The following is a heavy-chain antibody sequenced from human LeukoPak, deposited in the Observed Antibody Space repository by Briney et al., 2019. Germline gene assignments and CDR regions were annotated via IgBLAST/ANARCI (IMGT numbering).Heavy chain of an antibody. CDR1: GGSITSDY. J-gene: IGHJ5*02. V-gene: IGHV4-4*07. CDR3: SRGGANDL. D-gene: IGHD4/OR15-4a*01. CDR2: IFTSGST. Sequence: SETLSLTCTVVGGSITSDYWSWIRQPAGKGVEWIGRIFTSGSTAYNPSLKSRVTMSLDTSKNQFFLKLSSVTAADTAAYFCSRGGANDLWGQGTLVTVSS.